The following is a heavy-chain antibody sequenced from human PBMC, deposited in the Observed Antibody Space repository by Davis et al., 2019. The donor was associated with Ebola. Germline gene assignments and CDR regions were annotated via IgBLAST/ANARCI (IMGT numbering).Heavy chain of an antibody. V-gene: IGHV3-33*01. J-gene: IGHJ4*02. CDR1: GFTFSSYG. D-gene: IGHD3-10*01. CDR2: IWYDGSNK. CDR3: ARTGYYYGSGSYRGPLFFDY. Sequence: PGGSLRLSCAASGFTFSSYGMHWVRQAPGKGLEWVAVIWYDGSNKYYADSVKGRFTISRDNSKNTLYLQMNSLRAEDTAVYYCARTGYYYGSGSYRGPLFFDYWGQGTLVTVSS.